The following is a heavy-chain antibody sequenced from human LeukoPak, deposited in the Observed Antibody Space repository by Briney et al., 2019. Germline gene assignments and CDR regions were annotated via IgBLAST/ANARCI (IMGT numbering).Heavy chain of an antibody. CDR2: INHSGST. J-gene: IGHJ4*02. V-gene: IGHV4-34*01. CDR3: ARERQLIDY. Sequence: PSETLSLTCAVYGGSFSGYYWSWIRQPPGKGLEWIGEINHSGSTNYNPSLKSRVTISVDTSKNQFSLKLSSVTAADTAVYYCARERQLIDYWGQGTLVTVSS. D-gene: IGHD6-13*01. CDR1: GGSFSGYY.